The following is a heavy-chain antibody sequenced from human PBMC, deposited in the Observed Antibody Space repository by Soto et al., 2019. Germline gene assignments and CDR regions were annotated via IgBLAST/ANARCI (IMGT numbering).Heavy chain of an antibody. V-gene: IGHV3-30*18. J-gene: IGHJ6*02. Sequence: QVQLVESGGGVVQPGRSLRLSCAASGFSLSNNGMNWVRQAPGKGLEWVSVISYGGNNKYYADSVKGRFTISRDNSKNTVYLEINNLRAEDTAMYYCAKGGSGNYLTYYYYCGMDVWGQGTTVTVSS. CDR1: GFSLSNNG. CDR3: AKGGSGNYLTYYYYCGMDV. D-gene: IGHD3-22*01. CDR2: ISYGGNNK.